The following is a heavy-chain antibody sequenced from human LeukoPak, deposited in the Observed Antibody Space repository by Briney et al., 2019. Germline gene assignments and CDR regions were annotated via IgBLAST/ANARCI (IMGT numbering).Heavy chain of an antibody. J-gene: IGHJ4*02. CDR2: IHPTVGDT. D-gene: IGHD2-2*01. CDR3: VRGFRSDTSGRKFDC. Sequence: ASVKVSCKASGYTFTSYYLHWVRQAPGQGLEWMGIIHPTVGDTTYAQKFQGRVTMTRDMSTGTVYMDLSSLRSEDTAVYYCVRGFRSDTSGRKFDCWGQGTLVTVSS. CDR1: GYTFTSYY. V-gene: IGHV1-46*01.